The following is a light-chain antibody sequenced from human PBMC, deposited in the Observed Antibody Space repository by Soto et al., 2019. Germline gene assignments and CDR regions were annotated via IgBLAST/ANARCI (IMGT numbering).Light chain of an antibody. CDR2: NAS. CDR1: QSISSW. J-gene: IGKJ1*01. Sequence: DIQMTQSPSTLSASVGDRVTITCRASQSISSWLAWYQQKPGKAPQLLIYNASSLESGVPSRFSGSGSGTDFTLTISSLQPYDFATYYCQQYNSYWTFGQGTKVEIK. CDR3: QQYNSYWT. V-gene: IGKV1-5*03.